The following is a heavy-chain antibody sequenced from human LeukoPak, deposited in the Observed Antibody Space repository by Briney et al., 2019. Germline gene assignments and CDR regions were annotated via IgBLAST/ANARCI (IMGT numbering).Heavy chain of an antibody. CDR2: ISGSGGSV. J-gene: IGHJ4*02. CDR3: AKHIVAGISYYFEH. Sequence: GGSLRLSCAASGLAFSGYAMSWVRQAPGKGLEWVSGISGSGGSVYYADSVKGRFTISRDNSRNILYLQMKNLRVEHTAVYYCAKHIVAGISYYFEHWGQGIPVTVSS. V-gene: IGHV3-23*01. D-gene: IGHD6-19*01. CDR1: GLAFSGYA.